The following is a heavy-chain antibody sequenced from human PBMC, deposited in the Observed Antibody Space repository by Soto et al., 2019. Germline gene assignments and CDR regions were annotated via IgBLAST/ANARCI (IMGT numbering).Heavy chain of an antibody. CDR1: GFSLSTGGVG. J-gene: IGHJ4*02. CDR2: IYWDDDK. CDR3: THRSGDRESY. D-gene: IGHD7-27*01. Sequence: QITLKESGPTLVKPTQTLTLTCTFSGFSLSTGGVGVGWIRQPPGKALGWLALIYWDDDKRYSPSLESRLTITKDNSKNHVVLTMTNMEPVDTATYYCTHRSGDRESYWGQGTLVTVSS. V-gene: IGHV2-5*02.